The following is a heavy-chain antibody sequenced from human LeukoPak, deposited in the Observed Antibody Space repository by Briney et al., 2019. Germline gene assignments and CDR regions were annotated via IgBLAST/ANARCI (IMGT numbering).Heavy chain of an antibody. J-gene: IGHJ4*02. Sequence: ASVKVSCKASGYTFTSYGISWVRQAPGQGFEWMGWISAYNGNTNYAQKLQGRVTMTTDTSTSTAYMELRSLRSDDTAVYYCARVGYYDILTGSLFDYWGQGTLVTVSS. V-gene: IGHV1-18*01. CDR2: ISAYNGNT. CDR3: ARVGYYDILTGSLFDY. D-gene: IGHD3-9*01. CDR1: GYTFTSYG.